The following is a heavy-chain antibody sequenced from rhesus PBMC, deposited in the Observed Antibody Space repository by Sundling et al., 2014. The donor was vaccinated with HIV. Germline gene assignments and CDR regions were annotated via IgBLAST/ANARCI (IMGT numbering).Heavy chain of an antibody. Sequence: EVQLVETGGGLVQPGGSLKLSCAASGFTFSNYGMRWVRQAPGKGLEWVSAINSGGESTYYADSVKGRFTVSRDNSKNTLSLQMNSLRAEDTAVYYCAKDVLQYLDWLLYPYYNGLDSRRDEGSSSSSPQ. J-gene: IGHJ6*01. V-gene: IGHV3S42*01. CDR1: GFTFSNYG. CDR3: AKDVLQYLDWLLYPYYNGLDS. D-gene: IGHD3-3*01. CDR2: INSGGEST.